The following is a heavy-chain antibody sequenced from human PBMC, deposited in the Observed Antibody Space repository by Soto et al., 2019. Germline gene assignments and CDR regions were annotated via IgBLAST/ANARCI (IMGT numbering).Heavy chain of an antibody. V-gene: IGHV4-61*01. J-gene: IGHJ4*02. CDR2: IYYSGST. Sequence: PSETLSLTCTVSGGSVSSGSYYWSWIRQPPGKGLEWIGYIYYSGSTNYNPSLKSRVTISVDTSKNQFSLKLSSVTAADTAVYYCARERLLVRGAPRYYFDYWGQGTLVTVSS. CDR3: ARERLLVRGAPRYYFDY. CDR1: GGSVSSGSYY. D-gene: IGHD3-10*01.